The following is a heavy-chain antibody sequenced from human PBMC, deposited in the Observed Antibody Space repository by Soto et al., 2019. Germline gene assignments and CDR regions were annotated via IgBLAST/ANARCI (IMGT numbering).Heavy chain of an antibody. D-gene: IGHD5-12*01. Sequence: ASVKVSCKASGYTFTGYYMHWVRQAPGQGLEWMGWINPNSGGTNYAQKFQGRVTMTRDTSISTAYRELSRLRSDDTAVYYCAREGDGYNFYYFDYWGQGTLVTSPQ. J-gene: IGHJ4*02. CDR3: AREGDGYNFYYFDY. V-gene: IGHV1-2*02. CDR2: INPNSGGT. CDR1: GYTFTGYY.